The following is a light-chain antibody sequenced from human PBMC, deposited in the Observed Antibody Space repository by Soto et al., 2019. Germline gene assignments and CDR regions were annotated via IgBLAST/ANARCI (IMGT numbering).Light chain of an antibody. J-gene: IGKJ1*01. Sequence: EIVMTQSPVTLSVSPGERVTLSCRASQSVSSNLACYQQKPGQAPSLLIYGAFTRATGIPARFSGTGSGTEFTLTISSLQSEDFALYYCQQYNDWPLTFGQGTNVDI. CDR3: QQYNDWPLT. CDR1: QSVSSN. V-gene: IGKV3-15*01. CDR2: GAF.